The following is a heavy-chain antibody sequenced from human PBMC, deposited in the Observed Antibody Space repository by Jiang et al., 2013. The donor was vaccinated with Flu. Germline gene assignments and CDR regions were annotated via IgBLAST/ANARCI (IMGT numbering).Heavy chain of an antibody. Sequence: GAEVKKPGSSVKVSCKASGGTFSSYAISWVRQAPGQGLEWMGGIIPILGIANYAQKFQGRVTITADKSTSTAYMELSSLRSEDTAVYYCARDPFTIAAVGLDPWGQGTLVTVSS. CDR3: ARDPFTIAAVGLDP. D-gene: IGHD6-13*01. V-gene: IGHV1-69*04. CDR1: GGTFSSYA. J-gene: IGHJ5*02. CDR2: IIPILGIA.